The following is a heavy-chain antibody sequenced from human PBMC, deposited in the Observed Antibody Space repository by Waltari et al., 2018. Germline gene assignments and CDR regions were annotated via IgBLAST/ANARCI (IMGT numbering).Heavy chain of an antibody. D-gene: IGHD3-22*01. CDR3: ARHNANYYDSSGYQNLFDY. J-gene: IGHJ4*02. CDR2: INHSGST. Sequence: QVQLQQWGAGLLKPSETLSLTCAVYGGSFSGYYWSWIRQPPGKGLEWIGEINHSGSTNYNPSLKSRVTISVDTSKNQFSLKLSSVTAAHTAVYYCARHNANYYDSSGYQNLFDYWGQGTLVTVSS. CDR1: GGSFSGYY. V-gene: IGHV4-34*01.